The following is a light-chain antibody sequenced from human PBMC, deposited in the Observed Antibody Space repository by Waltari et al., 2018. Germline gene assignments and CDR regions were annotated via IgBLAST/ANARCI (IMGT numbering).Light chain of an antibody. Sequence: DIHLTQSPSFLSASVGDRITITCRASQDIGTSLAWFQQKPGKAPNLLIYSASTLQIGVPSRFSGSVSGTEFTLTFSSLQPDDFATYYCQQFSDYPLTFGPGTKVDIK. V-gene: IGKV1-9*01. CDR1: QDIGTS. CDR3: QQFSDYPLT. CDR2: SAS. J-gene: IGKJ3*01.